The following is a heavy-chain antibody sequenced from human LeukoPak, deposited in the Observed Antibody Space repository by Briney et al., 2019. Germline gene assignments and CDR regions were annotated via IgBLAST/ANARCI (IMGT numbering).Heavy chain of an antibody. J-gene: IGHJ3*02. D-gene: IGHD3-10*01. Sequence: SETLSLTCAVSGGSISSNNWWGWVRQPPGKGLEWIGEIYHSGSPNYNPSLKSRVTISVDTSKNQFSLKLSSVTAAGTAVYYCARHETAYGKDAFDIWGQGTMVTVSS. CDR3: ARHETAYGKDAFDI. V-gene: IGHV4-4*02. CDR1: GGSISSNNW. CDR2: IYHSGSP.